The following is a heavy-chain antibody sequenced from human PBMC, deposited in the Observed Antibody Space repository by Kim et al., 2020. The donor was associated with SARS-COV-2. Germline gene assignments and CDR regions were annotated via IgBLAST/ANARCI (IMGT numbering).Heavy chain of an antibody. V-gene: IGHV3-33*06. D-gene: IGHD6-13*01. CDR3: AKLIAAADFYYYYGMDV. J-gene: IGHJ6*02. Sequence: VKGRFTISRDNSKNTLYLQMNSLRAEDTAVYYCAKLIAAADFYYYYGMDVWGQGTTVTVSS.